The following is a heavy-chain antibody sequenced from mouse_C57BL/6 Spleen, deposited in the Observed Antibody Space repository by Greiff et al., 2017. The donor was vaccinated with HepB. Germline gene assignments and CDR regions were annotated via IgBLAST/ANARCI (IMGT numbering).Heavy chain of an antibody. D-gene: IGHD1-1*01. Sequence: QVQLQQPGVELVKPGASVKLSCKASGYTFTSYWMQWVKQRPGQGLEWIGEIDPSDSYTNYNQKFKGKATLTVDTSSSTAYMQLSSLTSEDSAVYYCERCSSYDAYWGQGTLVTVSA. CDR2: IDPSDSYT. CDR1: GYTFTSYW. CDR3: ERCSSYDAY. J-gene: IGHJ3*01. V-gene: IGHV1-50*01.